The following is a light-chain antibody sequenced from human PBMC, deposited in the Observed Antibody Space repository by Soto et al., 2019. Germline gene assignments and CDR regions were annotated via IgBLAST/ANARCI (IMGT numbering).Light chain of an antibody. J-gene: IGKJ2*01. CDR2: GAS. CDR1: QSVSSSY. Sequence: EIVLTQSPGTLSLSPGERATLSCRASQSVSSSYLAWYQQKPGQAPRLLIYGASSRATGIPDRFSGSGSGTDFTLTISILEPEYFAVYYCQQYGSSPKTFGQGTKLEIK. CDR3: QQYGSSPKT. V-gene: IGKV3-20*01.